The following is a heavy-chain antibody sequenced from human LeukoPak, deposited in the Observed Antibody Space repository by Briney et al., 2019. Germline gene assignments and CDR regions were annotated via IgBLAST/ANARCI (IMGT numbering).Heavy chain of an antibody. Sequence: GGSLRLSCAASGFTFSSYGMHWVRQAPGKGLEWVAVISYDGSNKYYADSVKGRFTISRDNSKNTLYLQMNSLRAEDTAVYYCARAPDYGDYGMDVWGQGTTVTVSS. CDR3: ARAPDYGDYGMDV. CDR2: ISYDGSNK. CDR1: GFTFSSYG. D-gene: IGHD4-17*01. J-gene: IGHJ6*02. V-gene: IGHV3-30*03.